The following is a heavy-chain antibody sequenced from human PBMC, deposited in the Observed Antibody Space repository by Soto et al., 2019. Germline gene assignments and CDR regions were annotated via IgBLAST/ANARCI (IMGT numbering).Heavy chain of an antibody. CDR1: GYSFTAYW. CDR2: VYPYDSET. Sequence: LGESLKISCKGSGYSFTAYWIAWVRQMPGKGLGWMGIVYPYDSETKYNPSFQGQVSFSADKSISTAYLQWSSLKASDTAVYYCARRPSEFYAMDVWGQGTTVTVSS. CDR3: ARRPSEFYAMDV. J-gene: IGHJ6*02. D-gene: IGHD3-10*01. V-gene: IGHV5-51*01.